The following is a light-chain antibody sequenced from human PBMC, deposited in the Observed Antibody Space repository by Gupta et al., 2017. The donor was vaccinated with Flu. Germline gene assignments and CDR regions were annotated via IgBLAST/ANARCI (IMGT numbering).Light chain of an antibody. V-gene: IGKV1-12*01. Sequence: DIQMTQSPSLVSASVGDRVTITCRASQGISSWLAWYQQKPGKAPKLLIYGASTLETGVPSRFSGSGAGTDFTLTISSLQPEDFATYFCQQSNTFPFTFGPGTKVDFK. CDR2: GAS. CDR3: QQSNTFPFT. CDR1: QGISSW. J-gene: IGKJ3*01.